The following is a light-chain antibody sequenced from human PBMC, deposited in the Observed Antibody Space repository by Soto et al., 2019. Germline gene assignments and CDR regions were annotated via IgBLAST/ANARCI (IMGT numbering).Light chain of an antibody. V-gene: IGKV1-12*01. CDR1: HDAGSW. CDR3: QHADGLRALT. J-gene: IGKJ4*01. Sequence: DIQMTQSPPYVSASVGDRVTISCRASHDAGSWLSWFHQKPGGAPNLLIFHTSRKKSGVPPRFGSRGSGTEFTLTISSLQPEDFVTYYCQHADGLRALTFGGGTAVEI. CDR2: HTS.